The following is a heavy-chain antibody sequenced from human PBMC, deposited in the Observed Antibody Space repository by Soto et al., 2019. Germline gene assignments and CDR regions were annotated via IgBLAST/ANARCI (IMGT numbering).Heavy chain of an antibody. CDR3: ARVGGGPYGDSFYFDY. J-gene: IGHJ4*02. CDR2: ISSNGGST. D-gene: IGHD4-17*01. Sequence: GGSLRLSCAASGFTFGSYAMHWVRQAPGKGLEYVSAISSNGGSTYYANSVKGRFTISRDNSKNTLYLQMGSLRAEDMAVYYCARVGGGPYGDSFYFDYWGQGTLVTVSS. V-gene: IGHV3-64*01. CDR1: GFTFGSYA.